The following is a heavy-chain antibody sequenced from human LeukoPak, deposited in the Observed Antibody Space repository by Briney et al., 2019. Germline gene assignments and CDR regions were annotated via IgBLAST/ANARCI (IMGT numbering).Heavy chain of an antibody. CDR3: SRAPLFRSGDY. V-gene: IGHV1-46*01. J-gene: IGHJ4*02. CDR2: INPSGGST. Sequence: ASVKVSCKASGYTFTSYYMHWVRQAPGQGLEWMGIINPSGGSTSYAQKFQGRVTMTRDMSTSTVYMELSSLRSEDTAVYYCSRAPLFRSGDYWGQGTLVTVSS. CDR1: GYTFTSYY.